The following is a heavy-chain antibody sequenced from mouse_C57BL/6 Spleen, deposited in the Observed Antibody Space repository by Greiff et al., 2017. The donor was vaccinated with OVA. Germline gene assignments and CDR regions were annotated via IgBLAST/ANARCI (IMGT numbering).Heavy chain of an antibody. CDR3: ARRGIYYDYDGPYYYAMDY. D-gene: IGHD2-4*01. Sequence: VQLQQPGAELVRPGSSVKLSCKASGYTFTSYWMHWVKQRPIQGLEWIGNIDPSDSETHYNQKFKDKATLTVDKSSSTAYMQLSSLTSEDSAVYYCARRGIYYDYDGPYYYAMDYWGQGTSVTVSS. J-gene: IGHJ4*01. CDR1: GYTFTSYW. V-gene: IGHV1-52*01. CDR2: IDPSDSET.